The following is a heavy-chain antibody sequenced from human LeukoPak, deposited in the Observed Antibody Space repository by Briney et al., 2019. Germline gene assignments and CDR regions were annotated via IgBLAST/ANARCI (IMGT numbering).Heavy chain of an antibody. V-gene: IGHV1-69*05. D-gene: IGHD1-20*01. Sequence: ASATVSCKASGVTFSSYAISWVRQAPGQGLEWIGGLRPVFGPINSAQKFQGRVTLTKDDSTTTAYMELSSLRSEDTAVYYCATNPMTGYHLGDHFYFYMAVWGKGTTVTVS. J-gene: IGHJ6*03. CDR3: ATNPMTGYHLGDHFYFYMAV. CDR1: GVTFSSYA. CDR2: LRPVFGPI.